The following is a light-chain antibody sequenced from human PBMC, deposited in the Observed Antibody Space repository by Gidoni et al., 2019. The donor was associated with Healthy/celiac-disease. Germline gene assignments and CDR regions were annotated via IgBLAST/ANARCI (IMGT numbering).Light chain of an antibody. CDR2: DAS. J-gene: IGKJ3*01. CDR1: QSISSW. V-gene: IGKV1-5*01. CDR3: QQYNSYPFT. Sequence: DIQMTQSPSTLSASVGDRVTITCRASQSISSWLAWYQQKPVKAPKLLIYDASSLERGVPSRFSGSGSGTEFTLTISSLQPDDFATYYCQQYNSYPFTFGPGTKVDIK.